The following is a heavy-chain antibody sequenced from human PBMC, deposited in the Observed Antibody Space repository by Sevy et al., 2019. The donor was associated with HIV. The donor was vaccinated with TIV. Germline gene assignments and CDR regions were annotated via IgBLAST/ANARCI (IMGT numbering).Heavy chain of an antibody. D-gene: IGHD1-1*01. CDR1: GFTFSSYA. V-gene: IGHV3-23*01. CDR3: AKDWNDAHYDGMDV. Sequence: GGSLRLSCAASGFTFSSYAMSWVRQAPGKVLEWVSAISGSGGSTYYADSVKGRFTISRDNSKNTLYLQRNSLRAEDTAVYYCAKDWNDAHYDGMDVWGQGTTVTVSS. J-gene: IGHJ6*02. CDR2: ISGSGGST.